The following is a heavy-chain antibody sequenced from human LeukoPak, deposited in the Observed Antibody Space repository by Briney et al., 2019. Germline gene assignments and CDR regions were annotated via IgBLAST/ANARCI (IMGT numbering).Heavy chain of an antibody. J-gene: IGHJ6*02. CDR1: GFTFSSYW. CDR3: ARLDGYNFRFGYYYYGMDV. Sequence: GGSLRLSYAASGFTFSSYWMHWVRQAPGKGLVWVSRINSDGSSTNYADSVKGRFTISRDNAKNTLYLQMNSLRAEDTAVYYCARLDGYNFRFGYYYYGMDVWGQGTTVTVSS. D-gene: IGHD5-24*01. V-gene: IGHV3-74*01. CDR2: INSDGSST.